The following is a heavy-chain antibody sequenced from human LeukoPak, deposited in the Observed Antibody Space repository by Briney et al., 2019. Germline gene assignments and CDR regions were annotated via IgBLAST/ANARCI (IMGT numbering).Heavy chain of an antibody. D-gene: IGHD2-2*02. CDR2: ISSSSSYI. V-gene: IGHV3-21*04. CDR1: GFTFSSYS. Sequence: GGSLRLSCAASGFTFSSYSMNWVRQAPGKGLERVSSISSSSSYIHYVDSAKGRFTISRDNAKNSLYLQMNSLRAEDTALYYCAKAPCSSTSCYMFDYWGQGTLVTVSS. J-gene: IGHJ4*02. CDR3: AKAPCSSTSCYMFDY.